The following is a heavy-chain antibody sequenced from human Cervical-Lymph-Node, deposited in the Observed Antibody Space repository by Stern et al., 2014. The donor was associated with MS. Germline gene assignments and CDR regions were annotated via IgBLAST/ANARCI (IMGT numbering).Heavy chain of an antibody. V-gene: IGHV1-2*06. D-gene: IGHD3-22*01. CDR1: GYTFTAFF. Sequence: DQLVESGTKMQKPGASVKGSCKASGYTFTAFFIHWVRQVPGQGLEWMGRLNPNSDDPTYAQNFQDRVTLTRNTSIGTAYLELSRLTSADTAVYYCAREATRIVVGIDYWGQGTQVTVSS. CDR2: LNPNSDDP. J-gene: IGHJ4*02. CDR3: AREATRIVVGIDY.